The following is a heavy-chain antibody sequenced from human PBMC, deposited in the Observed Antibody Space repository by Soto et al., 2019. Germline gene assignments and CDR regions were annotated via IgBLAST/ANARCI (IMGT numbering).Heavy chain of an antibody. V-gene: IGHV4-39*07. D-gene: IGHD3-10*01. J-gene: IGHJ4*02. Sequence: SETLSLTCTVSGGSISSSSYYWGWIRQPPGKGLEWIGSIYYSGSTYYNPSLKSRVTISVDTSKNQFSLKLSSVTAADTAVYYCARDSPRLGQFGWFRGPFDYWGQGTLVTVSS. CDR2: IYYSGST. CDR1: GGSISSSSYY. CDR3: ARDSPRLGQFGWFRGPFDY.